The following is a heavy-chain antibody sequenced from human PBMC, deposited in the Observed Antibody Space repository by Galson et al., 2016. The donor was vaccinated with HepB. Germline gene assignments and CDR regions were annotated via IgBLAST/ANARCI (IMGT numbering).Heavy chain of an antibody. Sequence: SLRLSCAAPGFSFSTSGMSWVRQTPGRGLEWLSGITGSGTTTHYADSVKGRFTISRDNSKNTLYLYMNSLRVGDTAVYYCGKHGGFDYWGQGALVTVSS. V-gene: IGHV3-23*01. CDR1: GFSFSTSG. CDR3: GKHGGFDY. CDR2: ITGSGTTT. J-gene: IGHJ4*02. D-gene: IGHD3-16*01.